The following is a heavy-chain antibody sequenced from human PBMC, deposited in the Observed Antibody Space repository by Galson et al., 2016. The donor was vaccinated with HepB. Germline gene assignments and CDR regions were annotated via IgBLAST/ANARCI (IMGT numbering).Heavy chain of an antibody. Sequence: SLRLSCAASGFTFSNYSMNWVRQAPGKGLEWVSYISRSSSTINYADSVKGRFTIYRDNAKNSLYLQMDSLRAEDTPVYYCARVGGYGALASYWGQGTLFTVSS. CDR3: ARVGGYGALASY. CDR1: GFTFSNYS. CDR2: ISRSSSTI. V-gene: IGHV3-48*04. J-gene: IGHJ4*02. D-gene: IGHD4-17*01.